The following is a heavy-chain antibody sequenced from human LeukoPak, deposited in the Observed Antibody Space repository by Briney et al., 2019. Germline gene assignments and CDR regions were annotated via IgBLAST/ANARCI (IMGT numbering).Heavy chain of an antibody. D-gene: IGHD1-26*01. Sequence: GGSLRLSCAASGFTFSSYWMSWVRQAPGKGLEWMANIKQDGSEKYYVDSVKGRFTISRDNAKNSLYLQMNSLRAEDTAVYYCARDRLRGSYDYRGQGTLVTVSS. CDR2: IKQDGSEK. CDR3: ARDRLRGSYDY. CDR1: GFTFSSYW. V-gene: IGHV3-7*01. J-gene: IGHJ4*02.